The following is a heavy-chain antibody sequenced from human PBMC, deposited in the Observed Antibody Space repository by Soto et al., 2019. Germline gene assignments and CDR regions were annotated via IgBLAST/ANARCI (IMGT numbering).Heavy chain of an antibody. Sequence: QVQLVESGGGVVQPGRSLRLSCAASGFTFSSYGKHWVRQAPGKGLEWVAVIWYDGSNKYYADSVKGRFTISRDNSKNTLYLQMNSLRAEDTAVYYCARDRGRRYASSIAAAGQLDPWGQGTLVTVSS. D-gene: IGHD6-13*01. CDR2: IWYDGSNK. CDR3: ARDRGRRYASSIAAAGQLDP. V-gene: IGHV3-33*01. CDR1: GFTFSSYG. J-gene: IGHJ5*02.